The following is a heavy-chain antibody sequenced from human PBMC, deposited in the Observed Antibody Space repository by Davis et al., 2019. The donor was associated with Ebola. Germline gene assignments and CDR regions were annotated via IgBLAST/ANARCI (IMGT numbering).Heavy chain of an antibody. CDR3: TRGYGWTDY. D-gene: IGHD5-18*01. J-gene: IGHJ4*02. CDR2: IKPDGSDK. CDR1: GFTFSGYW. Sequence: PGGSLRLSCAASGFTFSGYWMTWVRQAPGKGLEWVANIKPDGSDKFYVDSVKSRFTISRDNAKNSLYLQMNSLRAEDTAVYYCTRGYGWTDYWGQGTLVTVSS. V-gene: IGHV3-7*03.